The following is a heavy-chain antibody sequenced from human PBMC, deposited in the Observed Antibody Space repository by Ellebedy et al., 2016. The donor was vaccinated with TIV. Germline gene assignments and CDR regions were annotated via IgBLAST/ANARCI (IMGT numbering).Heavy chain of an antibody. J-gene: IGHJ4*02. V-gene: IGHV1-2*02. CDR3: AASMFGELSTFDS. D-gene: IGHD3-10*02. CDR1: GYTFTNYG. Sequence: ASVKVSCKASGYTFTNYGISWVRQAPGQGLEWMGWINPNSGGTNYAQKFQGRVTMTRDTSISTAYMELSRLRSDDTAVYYCAASMFGELSTFDSWGQGTLVTVSS. CDR2: INPNSGGT.